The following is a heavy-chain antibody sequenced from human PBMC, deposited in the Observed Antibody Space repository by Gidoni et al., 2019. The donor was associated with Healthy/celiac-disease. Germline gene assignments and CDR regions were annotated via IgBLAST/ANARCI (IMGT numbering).Heavy chain of an antibody. CDR2: IYYSGST. CDR3: ARHDYGPPYCGGDRHPCWFDP. D-gene: IGHD2-21*02. J-gene: IGHJ5*02. Sequence: QLQLQESGPGLVKPSETLSLTCTASGGSISSSSYYWGWSRQPPGKGLEWIGSIYYSGSTYDNPSLKSRVTISVDTSKNQFSLKLSSVTAADTAVYYCARHDYGPPYCGGDRHPCWFDPWGQGTLVTVSS. CDR1: GGSISSSSYY. V-gene: IGHV4-39*01.